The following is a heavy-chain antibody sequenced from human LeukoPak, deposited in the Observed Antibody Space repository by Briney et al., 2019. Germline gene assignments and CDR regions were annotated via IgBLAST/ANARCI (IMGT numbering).Heavy chain of an antibody. CDR2: IKHDGSEK. V-gene: IGHV3-7*01. J-gene: IGHJ4*02. D-gene: IGHD6-13*01. CDR3: ARVGTAEGTLEDY. Sequence: GGSLRLSCAASGFTFSSYWMSWVRQPPGEGLEWVANIKHDGSEKYYVDSVKGRFTISRDNAKNSLYLQMNSLRAEDTAVYYCARVGTAEGTLEDYWGQGTLVTVSS. CDR1: GFTFSSYW.